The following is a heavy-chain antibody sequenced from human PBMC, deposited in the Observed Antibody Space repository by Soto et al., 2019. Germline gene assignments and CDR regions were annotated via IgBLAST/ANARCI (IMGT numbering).Heavy chain of an antibody. Sequence: ASVKVSCKASGYTFTSYGISWVRQAPGQGLEWMGWISAYNGNTNYAQKLQGRVTMTTDTSTSTAYMELRSLRSDDTAVYYCARVITIFGVVIIPRYYFDYWGQGTLFTVSS. CDR2: ISAYNGNT. D-gene: IGHD3-3*01. V-gene: IGHV1-18*04. CDR3: ARVITIFGVVIIPRYYFDY. J-gene: IGHJ4*02. CDR1: GYTFTSYG.